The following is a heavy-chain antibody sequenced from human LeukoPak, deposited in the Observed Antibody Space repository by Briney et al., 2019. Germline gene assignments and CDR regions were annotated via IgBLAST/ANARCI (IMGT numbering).Heavy chain of an antibody. CDR3: AKDSRPRFDTSGWYSFDY. Sequence: GGSLRLSCAASRFTFDDDAMHWVRQAPGKGLEWVAGTSWNSGTIAYGDSVKGRFTISRDNAKDSLWLQMNSLRAEDMALYYCAKDSRPRFDTSGWYSFDYWGQGTLVTVSS. D-gene: IGHD6-19*01. CDR2: TSWNSGTI. CDR1: RFTFDDDA. V-gene: IGHV3-9*03. J-gene: IGHJ4*02.